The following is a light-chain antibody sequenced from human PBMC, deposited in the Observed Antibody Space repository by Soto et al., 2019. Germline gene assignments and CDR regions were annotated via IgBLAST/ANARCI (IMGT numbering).Light chain of an antibody. CDR2: DVS. CDR1: SSDVGV. V-gene: IGLV2-14*03. J-gene: IGLJ2*01. CDR3: SSYTSTSTVL. Sequence: QSALTQPASVSGSPGQSITISCTGGSSDVGVSWYQHYPGKAPKLIIYDVSNRPSGVSNRFSGSKSGNTASLTISGLQTEDEADYYCSSYTSTSTVLFGGGTKLTVL.